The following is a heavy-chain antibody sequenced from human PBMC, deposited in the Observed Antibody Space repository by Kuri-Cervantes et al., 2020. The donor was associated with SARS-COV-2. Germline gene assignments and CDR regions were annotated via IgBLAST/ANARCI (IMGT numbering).Heavy chain of an antibody. D-gene: IGHD3-10*01. CDR3: AREPRGVGFDP. J-gene: IGHJ5*02. V-gene: IGHV2-70*11. CDR2: IDWDDDK. Sequence: QTLSLTCAASGFTFSSYWMSWIRQPPGKALEWLARIDWDDDKYYSTSLKTRLTISKDTSKNQVVLTMTNMDPVDTATYYCAREPRGVGFDPWGQGTLVTVSS. CDR1: GFTFSSYW.